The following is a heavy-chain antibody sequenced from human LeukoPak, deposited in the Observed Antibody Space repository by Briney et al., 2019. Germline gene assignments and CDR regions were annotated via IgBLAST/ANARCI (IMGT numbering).Heavy chain of an antibody. CDR3: ARRAGCSGGSCYSLSLWFDP. D-gene: IGHD2-15*01. Sequence: PSETLSLTCAVYGGSFSGYYWSWIRQPPGKGLEWIGEINHSGSTNYNPSLKSRVTISVDTSKNQFSLKLSSVTAADTAVYYCARRAGCSGGSCYSLSLWFDPWGQGTLVTVSS. CDR2: INHSGST. J-gene: IGHJ5*02. CDR1: GGSFSGYY. V-gene: IGHV4-34*01.